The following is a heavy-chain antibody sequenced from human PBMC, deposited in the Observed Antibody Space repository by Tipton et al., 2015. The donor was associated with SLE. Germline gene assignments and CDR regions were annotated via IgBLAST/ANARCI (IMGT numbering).Heavy chain of an antibody. J-gene: IGHJ4*02. V-gene: IGHV4-4*07. CDR1: GGSISSYY. D-gene: IGHD3-10*01. CDR2: IYTSGST. CDR3: ARCNYYGSGSYYNGYYFDY. Sequence: TLSLTCTVSGGSISSYYWSWIRQPAGKGLEWIGRIYTSGSTNYNPSLKSRVTMSVDTSKNQFSLKLSSVTAADTAVYYCARCNYYGSGSYYNGYYFDYWGQGTLVTVSS.